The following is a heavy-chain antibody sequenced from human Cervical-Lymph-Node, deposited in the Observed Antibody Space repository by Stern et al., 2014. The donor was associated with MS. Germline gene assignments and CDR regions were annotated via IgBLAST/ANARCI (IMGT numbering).Heavy chain of an antibody. V-gene: IGHV5-51*01. Sequence: EVQLVESGAEVRKPGQSLTISCNISGYTFTDYWIAWVRQMPGKGLEWMGAIFPGASDTRYSPSFQGHVTISVDTSINTAYLQWSDLRASDTAMYCCARPHSPGWSYYFDFWGQGTLVAVSS. CDR2: IFPGASDT. CDR1: GYTFTDYW. D-gene: IGHD6-19*01. J-gene: IGHJ4*02. CDR3: ARPHSPGWSYYFDF.